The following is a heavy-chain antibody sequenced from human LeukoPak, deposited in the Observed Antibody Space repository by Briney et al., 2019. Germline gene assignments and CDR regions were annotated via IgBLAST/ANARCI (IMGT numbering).Heavy chain of an antibody. CDR1: GFTVSSNY. Sequence: PGGSLRLSCAASGFTVSSNYMSWVRQAPGKGLEWVSVIYSGGNTFYADSVKGRFTISRDNSKNTLYLQMNSPRADDTAVYYCAREVFMGATRFDYWGQGTLVTVSS. CDR3: AREVFMGATRFDY. J-gene: IGHJ4*02. V-gene: IGHV3-53*01. CDR2: IYSGGNT. D-gene: IGHD1-26*01.